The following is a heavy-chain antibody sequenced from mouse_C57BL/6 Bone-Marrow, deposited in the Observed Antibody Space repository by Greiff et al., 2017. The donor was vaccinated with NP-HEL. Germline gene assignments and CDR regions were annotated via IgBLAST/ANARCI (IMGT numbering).Heavy chain of an antibody. V-gene: IGHV1-7*01. CDR2: INPSSGYT. CDR1: GYTFTSYW. J-gene: IGHJ1*03. CDR3: ARSLIRVYYGSGYGYWYFDV. Sequence: QVQLKESGAELAKPGASVKLSCKASGYTFTSYWMHWVKQRPGQGLEWIGYINPSSGYTKYNQKFKDKATLTADKSSSTAYMQLSSLTYEDSAVYYCARSLIRVYYGSGYGYWYFDVWGTGTTVTVSS. D-gene: IGHD1-1*01.